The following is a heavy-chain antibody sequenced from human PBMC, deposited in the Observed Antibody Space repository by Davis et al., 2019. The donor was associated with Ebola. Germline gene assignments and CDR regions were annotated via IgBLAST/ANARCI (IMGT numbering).Heavy chain of an antibody. D-gene: IGHD3-9*01. Sequence: ASVKVSCKASGYTFTGYYMHWVRQAPGQGLEWMGRINPRTGDTKYAQMFQGRVTMTRDTSISTVYMDLTRLRSDDTAVYYCARVVGVLTSYPFDYWGQGTLVTVSS. V-gene: IGHV1-2*06. J-gene: IGHJ4*02. CDR1: GYTFTGYY. CDR2: INPRTGDT. CDR3: ARVVGVLTSYPFDY.